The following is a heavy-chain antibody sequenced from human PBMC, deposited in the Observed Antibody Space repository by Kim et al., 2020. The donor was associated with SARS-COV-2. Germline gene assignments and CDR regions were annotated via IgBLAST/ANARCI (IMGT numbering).Heavy chain of an antibody. D-gene: IGHD1-26*01. V-gene: IGHV5-51*01. J-gene: IGHJ5*02. Sequence: RYSPSFQGKVTISADKSISTAYLQWSSLKASDTAMYYCARFSVSYNGWFDPWGQGTLVTVSS. CDR3: ARFSVSYNGWFDP.